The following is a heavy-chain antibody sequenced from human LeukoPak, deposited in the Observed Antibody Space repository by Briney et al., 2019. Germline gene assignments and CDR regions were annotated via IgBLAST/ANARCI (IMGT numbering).Heavy chain of an antibody. J-gene: IGHJ6*03. Sequence: SETLSLTCTVSGDSISSYYCCWIRQPPGKGLEWIGYIYYSGSTNYNPSLKSRVTISVDTSNNQFSLKLSSVHAADSAVYYCERVSTSPHYYYYLDVWGKGTTVTVSS. CDR3: ERVSTSPHYYYYLDV. D-gene: IGHD2-2*01. CDR1: GDSISSYY. V-gene: IGHV4-59*01. CDR2: IYYSGST.